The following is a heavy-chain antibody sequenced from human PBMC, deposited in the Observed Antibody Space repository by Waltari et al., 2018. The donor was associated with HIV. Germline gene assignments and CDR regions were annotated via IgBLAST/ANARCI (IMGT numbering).Heavy chain of an antibody. J-gene: IGHJ3*02. D-gene: IGHD3-9*01. CDR3: AREFGPRVDYDILTGCPGAFDI. CDR2: ISYDGSNK. CDR1: GFTFSSYA. Sequence: QVQLVESGGGVVQPGRSLRLSCAASGFTFSSYAMHWVRQAPGKGLEWVAVISYDGSNKYYADSVKGRFTISRDNSKNTLYLQMNSLRAEDTAVYYCAREFGPRVDYDILTGCPGAFDIWGQGTLVTVSS. V-gene: IGHV3-30*04.